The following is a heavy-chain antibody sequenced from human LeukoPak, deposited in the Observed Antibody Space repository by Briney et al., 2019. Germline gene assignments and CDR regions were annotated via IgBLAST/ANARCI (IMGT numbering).Heavy chain of an antibody. CDR3: AKDRYSGSYYGYFDY. CDR2: ISYDGSNK. V-gene: IGHV3-30*18. CDR1: GFTFSSYG. J-gene: IGHJ4*02. Sequence: GGSLRLSCAASGFTFSSYGMHWVRQAPGKGLEWVAAISYDGSNKYYADSVKGRFTISRDNSKNTLYLQMNSLRAEDTAVYYCAKDRYSGSYYGYFDYWGQGTLVTVSS. D-gene: IGHD1-26*01.